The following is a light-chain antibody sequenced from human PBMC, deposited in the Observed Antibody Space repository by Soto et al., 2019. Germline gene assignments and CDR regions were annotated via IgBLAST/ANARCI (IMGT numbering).Light chain of an antibody. Sequence: EIVMTQSPATLSVSPGERATLSCRASQSVSSNLAWYQQKPGQAPRLPIYGASTRATGIPARFSGSGSGTEFTLTISSLQSEDFAVYYCQQYNNWPRPFGQGTKLEIK. J-gene: IGKJ2*01. CDR2: GAS. V-gene: IGKV3-15*01. CDR1: QSVSSN. CDR3: QQYNNWPRP.